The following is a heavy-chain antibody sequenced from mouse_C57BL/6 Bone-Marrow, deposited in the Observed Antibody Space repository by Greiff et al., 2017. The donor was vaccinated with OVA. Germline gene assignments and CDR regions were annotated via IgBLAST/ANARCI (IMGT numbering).Heavy chain of an antibody. CDR2: IYPSDSET. Sequence: VKLMESGAELVRPGSSVKLSCKASGYTFTSYWMDWVKQRPGQGLEWIGNIYPSDSETHYNQKFKDKATLTVDKSSSTAYMQLSSLTSEDSAVYYCARSLYYYGSSYWYFDVWGTGTTVTVSS. V-gene: IGHV1-61*01. D-gene: IGHD1-1*01. J-gene: IGHJ1*03. CDR1: GYTFTSYW. CDR3: ARSLYYYGSSYWYFDV.